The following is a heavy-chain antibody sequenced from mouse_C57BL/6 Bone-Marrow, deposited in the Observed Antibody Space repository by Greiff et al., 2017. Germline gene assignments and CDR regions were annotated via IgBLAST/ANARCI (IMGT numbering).Heavy chain of an antibody. CDR1: GFTFSDYG. V-gene: IGHV5-17*01. CDR3: ARLYYYGPYYFDY. D-gene: IGHD1-1*01. Sequence: EVKLVESGGGLVKPGGSLKLSCAASGFTFSDYGMHWVRQAPEKGLEWVAYISSGSSTIYYADTVKGRFTISRDNAKNTLFLQMTSLRSEDTAMYYCARLYYYGPYYFDYWGQGTTLTVSS. J-gene: IGHJ2*01. CDR2: ISSGSSTI.